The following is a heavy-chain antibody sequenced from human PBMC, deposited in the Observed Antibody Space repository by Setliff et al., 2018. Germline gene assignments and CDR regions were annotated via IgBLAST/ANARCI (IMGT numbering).Heavy chain of an antibody. J-gene: IGHJ4*02. D-gene: IGHD2-8*01. CDR1: GGSLRSNF. CDR2: TYYSGDT. CDR3: AREGFYCTNGVCYRPFDY. Sequence: SETLSLTCTVSGGSLRSNFWGWIRQPPGKGLEWIGSTYYSGDTSYNPSLKSRVTMSVDTSKNQFSLNLTSVTAADTAVYYCAREGFYCTNGVCYRPFDYWGQGTLVTVSS. V-gene: IGHV4-39*02.